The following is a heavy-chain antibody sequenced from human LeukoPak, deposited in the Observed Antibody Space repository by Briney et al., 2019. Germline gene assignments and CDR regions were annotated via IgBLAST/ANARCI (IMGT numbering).Heavy chain of an antibody. V-gene: IGHV3-48*01. CDR1: GFTFSSYS. CDR3: ARSIAAADHYYFDY. CDR2: ISSSSSTI. Sequence: GGSLRLSCAASGFTFSSYSMNWVRQAPGKGLEWVSYISSSSSTIYYADSVKGRFTISRDNAKNSLYLQMNSLRAEDTAVYYCARSIAAADHYYFDYWGQGTLVTVSS. J-gene: IGHJ4*02. D-gene: IGHD6-13*01.